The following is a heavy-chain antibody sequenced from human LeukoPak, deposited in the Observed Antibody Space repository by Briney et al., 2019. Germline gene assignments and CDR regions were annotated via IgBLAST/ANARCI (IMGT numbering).Heavy chain of an antibody. D-gene: IGHD2-15*01. J-gene: IGHJ3*02. V-gene: IGHV3-48*04. CDR3: ARAAVVVVAATRPFDAFDI. CDR2: ISSSSSTI. CDR1: GFTFSSYS. Sequence: PGGSLRLSCAASGFTFSSYSMNWVRQAPGKGLEWVSYISSSSSTIYYADSVKGRFTISRDNAKNSLYLQMDSLRAEDTAVYYCARAAVVVVAATRPFDAFDIWGQGTMVTVSS.